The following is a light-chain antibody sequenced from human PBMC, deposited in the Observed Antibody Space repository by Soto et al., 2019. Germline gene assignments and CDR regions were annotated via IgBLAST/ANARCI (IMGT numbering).Light chain of an antibody. J-gene: IGLJ3*02. Sequence: QSVLSQPPSASGTPGQTVTISCSGSSYNIEKNLAYWYQQLPGTAPKLVVFKNSHRPSGVPVRFSGSKSATAAALTVSGLRSEAEADYYCSGWYDSLSAWVFGGGTKLTVL. CDR3: SGWYDSLSAWV. CDR2: KNS. V-gene: IGLV1-47*01. CDR1: SYNIEKNL.